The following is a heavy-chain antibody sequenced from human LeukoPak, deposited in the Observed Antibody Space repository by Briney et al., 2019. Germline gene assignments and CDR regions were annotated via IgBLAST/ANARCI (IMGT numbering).Heavy chain of an antibody. CDR2: INHSGST. CDR1: GGSFSGYY. V-gene: IGHV4-34*01. Sequence: SETLSLTCAVYGGSFSGYYWSWIRQPPGKGLEWIGEINHSGSTNYNPSLKSRVTISVDTSKNQFSLKLSSVTAADTAVYYCARVSRVWFGEFYYYGMDVWGQGTTVTVSS. J-gene: IGHJ6*02. CDR3: ARVSRVWFGEFYYYGMDV. D-gene: IGHD3-10*01.